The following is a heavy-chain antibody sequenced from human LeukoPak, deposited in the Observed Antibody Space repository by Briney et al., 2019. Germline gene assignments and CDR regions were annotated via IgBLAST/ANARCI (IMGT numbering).Heavy chain of an antibody. CDR1: GYSISSGYY. CDR3: ARVLLEYSSSSLSHWFDP. Sequence: SETLSLTCAVSGYSISSGYYWGWIRQPPGKGLEWIGSIYHSGSTYYNPSLKSRVTISVDTSKNQFSLKLSSVTAADTAVYYCARVLLEYSSSSLSHWFDPWGQGTLVTVSS. CDR2: IYHSGST. D-gene: IGHD6-6*01. J-gene: IGHJ5*02. V-gene: IGHV4-38-2*01.